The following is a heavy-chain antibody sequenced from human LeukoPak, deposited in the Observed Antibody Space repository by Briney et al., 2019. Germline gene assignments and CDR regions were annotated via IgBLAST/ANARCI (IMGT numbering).Heavy chain of an antibody. CDR3: ARDGPYYYMDV. Sequence: SETLSLTCTVSGGSISSYYWMWIRQPPGKGLEGRGYIYYSESTHYNPSLKRRLTISGDTSNNQFPLTLSSVTAADTDVYYCARDGPYYYMDVWGKGTTVTVSS. CDR1: GGSISSYY. J-gene: IGHJ6*03. V-gene: IGHV4-59*01. CDR2: IYYSEST.